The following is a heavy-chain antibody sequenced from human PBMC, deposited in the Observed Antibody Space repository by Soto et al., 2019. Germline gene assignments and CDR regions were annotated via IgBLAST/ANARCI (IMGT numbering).Heavy chain of an antibody. V-gene: IGHV3-15*01. CDR3: TIGLTIFGVVIEP. J-gene: IGHJ5*02. Sequence: EVQLVESGGGLVKPGGSLRLSCAASGFTFSNALMSWVRQAPGKGLEWVGRIKSKTDGGTPDYAAPVNGRFTISRDDSKNTLYLQMNSLKTEDTAGYYCTIGLTIFGVVIEPWGQGTLVTVSS. CDR1: GFTFSNAL. D-gene: IGHD3-3*01. CDR2: IKSKTDGGTP.